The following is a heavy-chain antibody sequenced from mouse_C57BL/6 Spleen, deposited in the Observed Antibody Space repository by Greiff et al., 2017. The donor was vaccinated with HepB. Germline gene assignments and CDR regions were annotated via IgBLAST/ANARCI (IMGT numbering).Heavy chain of an antibody. CDR2: IYPSDSET. Sequence: VQLQQPGAELVRPGSSVKLSCKASGYTFTSYWMDWVKQRPGQGLEWIGNIYPSDSETHYNQKFKDKATLTVDKSSSTAYMQLSSLTSEDSAVYYCARSPPNYYDYDSWYFDVWGTGTTVTVSS. J-gene: IGHJ1*03. CDR3: ARSPPNYYDYDSWYFDV. D-gene: IGHD2-4*01. V-gene: IGHV1-61*01. CDR1: GYTFTSYW.